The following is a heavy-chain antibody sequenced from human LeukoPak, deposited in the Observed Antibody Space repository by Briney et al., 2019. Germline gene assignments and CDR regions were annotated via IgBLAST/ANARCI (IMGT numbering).Heavy chain of an antibody. Sequence: GGSLRLSCAASGFTFSDYYMSWIRQAPGKGLEWVSAISGSGYSTYYADSVKGRFTISRDNSKNTLYLQMNSLRAEDTAEYYCAKEAGYSGYDYPDYWGQGTLVTVSS. V-gene: IGHV3-23*01. J-gene: IGHJ4*02. CDR1: GFTFSDYY. D-gene: IGHD5-12*01. CDR2: ISGSGYST. CDR3: AKEAGYSGYDYPDY.